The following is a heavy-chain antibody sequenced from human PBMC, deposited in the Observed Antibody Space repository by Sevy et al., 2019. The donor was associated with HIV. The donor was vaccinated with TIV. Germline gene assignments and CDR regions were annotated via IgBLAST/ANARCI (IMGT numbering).Heavy chain of an antibody. CDR2: ISYDGSNK. CDR3: ARVPYCSSTSCYRPENYFDY. V-gene: IGHV3-30*04. Sequence: GGSLRLSCAASGFTFSSYAMHWVRQAPGKGLEWVAVISYDGSNKYYADSVKGRFTISRDNSKNTLYLQMNSLRAEDRAVYYCARVPYCSSTSCYRPENYFDYWGQGTLVTVSS. J-gene: IGHJ4*02. D-gene: IGHD2-2*02. CDR1: GFTFSSYA.